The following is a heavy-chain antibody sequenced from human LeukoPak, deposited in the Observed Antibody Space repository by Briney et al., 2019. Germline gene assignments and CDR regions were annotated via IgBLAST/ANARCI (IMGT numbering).Heavy chain of an antibody. V-gene: IGHV3-21*01. CDR2: ISSSSSYI. J-gene: IGHJ5*02. CDR1: GFTFSSYS. D-gene: IGHD3-22*01. Sequence: GGSPRLSCAASGFTFSSYSMNWVRQAPGKELEWVSSISSSSSYIYYADSVKGRFTISRDNAKNSLYLQMNSLRAEDTAVYYCARGDPYYDSSGYYGFDPWGQGTLVTVSS. CDR3: ARGDPYYDSSGYYGFDP.